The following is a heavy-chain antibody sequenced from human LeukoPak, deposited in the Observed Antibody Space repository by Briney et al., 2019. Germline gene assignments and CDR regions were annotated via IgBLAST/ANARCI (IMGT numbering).Heavy chain of an antibody. CDR1: GGSIRSHH. CDR3: ARDASDSGYDYLDY. V-gene: IGHV4-59*11. CDR2: IYYSGST. Sequence: PSETLSLTCTVSGGSIRSHHWSWIRQPPGKGLEWIGYIYYSGSTKYNPSLKSRVTISVDTSKNQFSLKLSSVTAADTAVYYCARDASDSGYDYLDYWGQGTLVTVSS. D-gene: IGHD5-12*01. J-gene: IGHJ4*02.